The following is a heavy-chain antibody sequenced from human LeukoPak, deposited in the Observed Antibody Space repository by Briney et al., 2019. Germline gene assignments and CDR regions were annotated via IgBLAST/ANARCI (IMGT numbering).Heavy chain of an antibody. CDR1: GFMFSSNG. D-gene: IGHD6-13*01. J-gene: IGHJ4*02. CDR3: AKDRISSWSFDY. V-gene: IGHV3-30*18. Sequence: GRSLRLSCTASGFMFSSNGMHWVRQAPGKGLEWVAVLSYDGSNEYYADSVKGRFTISRDNSKNTLFLQMNSLRADDTAVYYCAKDRISSWSFDYWGQGTLVTVSS. CDR2: LSYDGSNE.